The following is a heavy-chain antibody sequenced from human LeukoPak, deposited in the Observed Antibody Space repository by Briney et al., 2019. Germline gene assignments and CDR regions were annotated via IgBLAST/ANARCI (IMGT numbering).Heavy chain of an antibody. V-gene: IGHV4-39*01. CDR1: GGSISSSSYY. J-gene: IGHJ5*02. Sequence: PSETLSLTCTVSGGSISSSSYYCGWIRQPPGKGLEWIGSIYYSGSTYYNPSLKSRVTISVDTSKNQFSLKLSSVTAADTAVYYCARPPIAVAVCWFDPWGQGTLVTVSS. CDR3: ARPPIAVAVCWFDP. CDR2: IYYSGST. D-gene: IGHD6-19*01.